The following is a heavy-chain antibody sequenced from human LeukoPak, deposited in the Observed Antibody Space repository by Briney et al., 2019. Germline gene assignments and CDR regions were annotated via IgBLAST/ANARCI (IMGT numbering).Heavy chain of an antibody. CDR3: ARDNLRGLRDGYNFNWFDP. CDR2: IIPIFGTA. V-gene: IGHV1-69*13. J-gene: IGHJ5*02. D-gene: IGHD5-24*01. CDR1: GGTFSSYA. Sequence: SVKVSCKASGGTFSSYAISWVRQAPGQGLEWMGGIIPIFGTANYAQKFQGRVTITADESTSTAYMELSSLRSEDTAVYYRARDNLRGLRDGYNFNWFDPWGQGTLVTVSS.